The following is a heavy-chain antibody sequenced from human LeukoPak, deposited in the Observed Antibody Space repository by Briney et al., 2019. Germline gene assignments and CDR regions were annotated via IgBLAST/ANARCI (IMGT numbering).Heavy chain of an antibody. CDR1: GFAFSSYA. CDR2: ISGSGGST. J-gene: IGHJ4*02. CDR3: AKAITMTARGYFDY. D-gene: IGHD3-22*01. V-gene: IGHV3-23*01. Sequence: GGSLRLSCAASGFAFSSYAMSWVRQAPGKGLEWVSAISGSGGSTYYADSVKGRFTISRDNSKNTLYLQMSSLRAEDTAVYYCAKAITMTARGYFDYWGQGTLVTVSS.